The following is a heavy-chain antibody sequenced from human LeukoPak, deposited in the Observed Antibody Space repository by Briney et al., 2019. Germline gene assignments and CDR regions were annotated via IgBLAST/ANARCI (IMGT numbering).Heavy chain of an antibody. D-gene: IGHD2-15*01. Sequence: PSETLSLTCTVSGGSISSYYWSWIRQPPGKGLEWIGYIYYSGSTNYNPSLKSRVTISVDTSKNQFSLKLSSVTAADTAVYYCARGGGSEDIVVVVAATPTGDYGMDVWGQGTTVTVSS. V-gene: IGHV4-59*01. CDR2: IYYSGST. J-gene: IGHJ6*02. CDR3: ARGGGSEDIVVVVAATPTGDYGMDV. CDR1: GGSISSYY.